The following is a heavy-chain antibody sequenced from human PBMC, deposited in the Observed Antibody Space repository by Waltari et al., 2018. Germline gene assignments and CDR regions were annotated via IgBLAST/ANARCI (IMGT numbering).Heavy chain of an antibody. CDR1: GFAFSSYW. D-gene: IGHD6-13*01. Sequence: EVQLVESGGGLVQPGGSLRLSCAASGFAFSSYWMHWVRQAPGKGLVWVSRISSDGSSTTYADSVKGRFTISRDNAKNTLFLQMNSLRVEDSAVYYCAREGSSSLSVPLDYWGQGTLVTVSS. V-gene: IGHV3-74*01. CDR2: ISSDGSST. J-gene: IGHJ4*02. CDR3: AREGSSSLSVPLDY.